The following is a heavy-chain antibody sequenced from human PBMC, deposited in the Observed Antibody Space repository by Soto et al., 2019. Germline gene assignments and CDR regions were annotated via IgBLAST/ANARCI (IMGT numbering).Heavy chain of an antibody. Sequence: EEQLVESGGGLVQPGGSLRLSCAASGFAFSGFEMNWVRQAPGKGLEWVSYISSGASNMYYEDSVKGRFTISRDNAQSSLYLQMNSLRVEDTAVYYCARDPNYDFWSGYRNKEGTYGMDVWGQGTTVTVSS. J-gene: IGHJ6*02. CDR2: ISSGASNM. D-gene: IGHD3-3*01. CDR1: GFAFSGFE. V-gene: IGHV3-48*03. CDR3: ARDPNYDFWSGYRNKEGTYGMDV.